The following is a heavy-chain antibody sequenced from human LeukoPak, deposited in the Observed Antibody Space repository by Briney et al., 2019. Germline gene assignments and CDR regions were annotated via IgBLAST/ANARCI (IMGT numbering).Heavy chain of an antibody. J-gene: IGHJ4*02. V-gene: IGHV3-23*01. CDR2: ISGSGGST. Sequence: GGSLRLSCAASGFTFSSYAMSWVRQAPGKGLEWVSAISGSGGSTYYADSVKGRFTISRDNSKNTLYLQMNSLRAEDTAVYYCAKDGEYSYGYFPGRVGFDYWGQGPLVTVSS. CDR3: AKDGEYSYGYFPGRVGFDY. CDR1: GFTFSSYA. D-gene: IGHD5-18*01.